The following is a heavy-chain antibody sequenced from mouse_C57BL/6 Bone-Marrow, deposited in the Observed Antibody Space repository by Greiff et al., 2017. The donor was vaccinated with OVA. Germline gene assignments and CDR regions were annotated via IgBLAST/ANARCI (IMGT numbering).Heavy chain of an antibody. CDR1: GYAFSSYW. CDR2: IYPGDGDT. J-gene: IGHJ2*01. D-gene: IGHD1-1*01. CDR3: ARTFLLRYSDCFDY. V-gene: IGHV1-80*01. Sequence: VKLQQSGAELVKPGASVKISCKASGYAFSSYWMNWVKQRPGKGLEWIGQIYPGDGDTNYNGKFKGKATLTADKSSSTAYMQLSSLTAEDSAVYFCARTFLLRYSDCFDYWGQGTTLTVSS.